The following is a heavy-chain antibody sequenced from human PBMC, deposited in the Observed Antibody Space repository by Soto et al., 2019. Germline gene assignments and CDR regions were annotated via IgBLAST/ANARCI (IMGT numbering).Heavy chain of an antibody. D-gene: IGHD2-2*01. Sequence: PSETLSLTCTVSGGSVISVSYHWSWVRQPPGKGLEWIGYIYYTGSTNYNPSLKSRVSISVDTSKNLFSLKLSSVTAADTAVYYCARVPNCINNSCYAYSYYGMDVWGQGTTVTVSS. CDR2: IYYTGST. J-gene: IGHJ6*02. CDR3: ARVPNCINNSCYAYSYYGMDV. V-gene: IGHV4-61*01. CDR1: GGSVISVSYH.